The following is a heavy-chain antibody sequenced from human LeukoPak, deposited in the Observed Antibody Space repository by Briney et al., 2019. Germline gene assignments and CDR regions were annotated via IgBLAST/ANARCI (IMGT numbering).Heavy chain of an antibody. CDR2: IIPIFGTA. CDR3: ATDRRSSGYYGAFDI. CDR1: GGTFSSYA. Sequence: ASVEVSCKASGGTFSSYAISWVRQAPGQGLEWMGRIIPIFGTANYAQKFQGRVTITADTSTDTAYMELSSLRSEDTAVYYCATDRRSSGYYGAFDIWGQGTMVTVSS. V-gene: IGHV1-69*06. J-gene: IGHJ3*02. D-gene: IGHD3-22*01.